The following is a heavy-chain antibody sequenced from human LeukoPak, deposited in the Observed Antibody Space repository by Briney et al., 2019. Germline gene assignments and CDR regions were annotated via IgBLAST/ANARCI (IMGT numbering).Heavy chain of an antibody. Sequence: PSETLSLTCTVSGGSISSSSYYWGWIRQPPGKGLEWIGSIYYSGSTYYNPSLKSRVTISVDTSKNQFSLQLSSVTAADTAVYYCARQAPQLLWFGDPNDYWGQGTLVTVSS. CDR3: ARQAPQLLWFGDPNDY. V-gene: IGHV4-39*01. CDR2: IYYSGST. CDR1: GGSISSSSYY. D-gene: IGHD3-10*01. J-gene: IGHJ4*02.